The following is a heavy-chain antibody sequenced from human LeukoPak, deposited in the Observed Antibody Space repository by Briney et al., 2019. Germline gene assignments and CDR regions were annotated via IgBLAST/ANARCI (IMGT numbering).Heavy chain of an antibody. CDR3: AKSPTVDAAFDI. V-gene: IGHV3-23*01. CDR1: GFTFSSYA. J-gene: IGHJ3*02. Sequence: GGSLRLSCAASGFTFSSYAMNWVRQAPGKGLEWVSGIGYTGDSTFYADSVKGRFTVSRDSSKNTLFLHMNSLRAEDKALYYCAKSPTVDAAFDIWGQGTMVTVSS. CDR2: IGYTGDST. D-gene: IGHD4-23*01.